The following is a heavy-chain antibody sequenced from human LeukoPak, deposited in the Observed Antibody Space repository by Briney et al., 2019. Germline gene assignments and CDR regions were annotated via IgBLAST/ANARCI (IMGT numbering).Heavy chain of an antibody. J-gene: IGHJ4*02. V-gene: IGHV3-23*01. CDR3: AKGHDSSGYYSYYFDY. D-gene: IGHD3-22*01. CDR1: GFTFSTYA. Sequence: GGSLRLSCAASGFTFSTYAMSWVRQAPGKGLEWVSTISGSGGSTYYGDSVKGRFTISRDNSKNTLYLQMNSPRAEDTAVYYCAKGHDSSGYYSYYFDYWGQGTLVTVSS. CDR2: ISGSGGST.